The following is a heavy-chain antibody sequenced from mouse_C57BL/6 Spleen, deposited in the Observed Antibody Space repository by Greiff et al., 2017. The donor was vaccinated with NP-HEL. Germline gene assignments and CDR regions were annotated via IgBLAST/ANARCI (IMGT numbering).Heavy chain of an antibody. J-gene: IGHJ2*01. D-gene: IGHD3-3*01. Sequence: VQLQQSGPGLVKPSQSLSLTCSVTGYSITSGYYWNWIRQFPGNKLEWMGYISYDGSNNYNPSLKNRISITRDTSKNQFFLKLNSVTTEDTATYYCAREAGPLFDYWGQGTTLTVSS. CDR1: GYSITSGYY. CDR2: ISYDGSN. V-gene: IGHV3-6*01. CDR3: AREAGPLFDY.